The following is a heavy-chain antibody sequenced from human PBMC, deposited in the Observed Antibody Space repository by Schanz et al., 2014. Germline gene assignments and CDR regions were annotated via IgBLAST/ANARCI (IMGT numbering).Heavy chain of an antibody. J-gene: IGHJ4*02. Sequence: EVQLLESGGGLVQPGGSLRLSCAASGFTFSIYGMSWVRQAPGKGLEWVSRMIGSGSSVFYADSVKGRFTISRDNYKNTLYLQMNSLRAGDTAVYYCAKDGRLPYYGTGSDFDYWGQGTLXAVSS. V-gene: IGHV3-23*01. CDR3: AKDGRLPYYGTGSDFDY. CDR2: MIGSGSSV. CDR1: GFTFSIYG. D-gene: IGHD3-22*01.